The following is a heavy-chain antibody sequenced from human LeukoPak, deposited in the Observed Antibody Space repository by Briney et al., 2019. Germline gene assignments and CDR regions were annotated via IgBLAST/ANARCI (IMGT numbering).Heavy chain of an antibody. CDR1: GGTFSNSA. Sequence: GASVKVSCKASGGTFSNSAVIWVRQAPGQGLEWVGRIIPILGIAHYAQKFQGRVTINADKSTSTAYMDLSSLRSEDTAVYYCARNYGGNTGNYYYFYGMDVWGQGTTVTVAS. CDR2: IIPILGIA. V-gene: IGHV1-69*04. J-gene: IGHJ6*02. CDR3: ARNYGGNTGNYYYFYGMDV. D-gene: IGHD4-23*01.